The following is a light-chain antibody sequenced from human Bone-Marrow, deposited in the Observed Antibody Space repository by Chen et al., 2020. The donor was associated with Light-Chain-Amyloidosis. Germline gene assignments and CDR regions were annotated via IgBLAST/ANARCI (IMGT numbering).Light chain of an antibody. V-gene: IGLV1-40*01. CDR2: GDT. CDR1: SSNGGAGYD. Sequence: QSVLTPSPSVSWAPGPRVIISLSGSSSNGGAGYDVHWYQQIPGTAPKLLIYGDTNRPSGVPDRFSGFKSGTSAYLAIAGLQAEDEAHYFCQSYDSSLSGVVFGGGAKLTVL. J-gene: IGLJ2*01. CDR3: QSYDSSLSGVV.